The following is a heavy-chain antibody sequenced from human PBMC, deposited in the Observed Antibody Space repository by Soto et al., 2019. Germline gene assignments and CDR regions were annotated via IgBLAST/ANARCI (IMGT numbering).Heavy chain of an antibody. CDR3: AKSPRIYDLITPSPPHAFDI. V-gene: IGHV3-23*01. J-gene: IGHJ3*02. CDR1: GFAFSTYA. CDR2: ISGSGGST. D-gene: IGHD2-15*01. Sequence: SGGSLRLSCAASGFAFSTYAMSWGRQAPGKGLDWVSGISGSGGSTYYADSVKGRFTISRDNSENTLYLQMNSLRAEDTAVYYCAKSPRIYDLITPSPPHAFDIWGQGTMVTVSS.